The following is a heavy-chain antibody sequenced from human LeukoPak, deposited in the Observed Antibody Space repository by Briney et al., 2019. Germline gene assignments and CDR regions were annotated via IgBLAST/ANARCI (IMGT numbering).Heavy chain of an antibody. CDR3: VRDGGVSGYDLLDY. Sequence: GGSLRLSCAASGFTISNYWMSWVRQAPGKGLEWVAHINQDGSEEHYMDSVKARFIISRDNAKNSLSLQMDSLRAEDTAVYYCVRDGGVSGYDLLDYWGQGTLVTVSS. CDR2: INQDGSEE. J-gene: IGHJ4*02. V-gene: IGHV3-7*01. D-gene: IGHD5-12*01. CDR1: GFTISNYW.